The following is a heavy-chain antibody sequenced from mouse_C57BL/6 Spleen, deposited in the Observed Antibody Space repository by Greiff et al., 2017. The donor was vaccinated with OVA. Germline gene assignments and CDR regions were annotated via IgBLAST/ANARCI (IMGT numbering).Heavy chain of an antibody. CDR2: INPSTGGT. V-gene: IGHV1-42*01. Sequence: EVKLLESGPELVKPGASVKISCKASGYSFTGYYMNWVKQSPEKSLEWIGEINPSTGGTTYNQKFKAKATLTVDKSSSTAYMQLKSLTSEDSAVYYCALYYSMDYWGQGTSVTVSS. CDR3: ALYYSMDY. J-gene: IGHJ4*01. CDR1: GYSFTGYY.